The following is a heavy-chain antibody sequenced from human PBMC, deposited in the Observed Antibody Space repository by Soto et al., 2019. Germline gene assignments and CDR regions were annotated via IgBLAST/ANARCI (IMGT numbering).Heavy chain of an antibody. CDR3: AKDGTGWNDGVPFRFADY. D-gene: IGHD1-1*01. Sequence: QVQLVESGGGVVQPGRSLRLSCAASGFTFSSYGMHWVRQAPGKGLEWVAVISYDGSNKYYADSVKGRFTISRDNSKNTXXLQMNSLSAEDTAVYYCAKDGTGWNDGVPFRFADYWGQGTLVTVSS. CDR1: GFTFSSYG. CDR2: ISYDGSNK. J-gene: IGHJ4*02. V-gene: IGHV3-30*18.